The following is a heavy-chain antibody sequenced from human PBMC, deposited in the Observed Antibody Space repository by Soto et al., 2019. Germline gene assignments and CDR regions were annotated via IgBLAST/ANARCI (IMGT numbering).Heavy chain of an antibody. Sequence: GGSLRLSCAASGFTFSSYTMNWVRQAPGKGLEWVSVIHGSGGSTYYADSVKGRFTISRDNSKNTVDLQMNSLRAEDTAVYYCARGKDRATVTTFDYWGQGTLVTVSS. CDR3: ARGKDRATVTTFDY. J-gene: IGHJ4*02. V-gene: IGHV3-23*01. D-gene: IGHD4-17*01. CDR1: GFTFSSYT. CDR2: IHGSGGST.